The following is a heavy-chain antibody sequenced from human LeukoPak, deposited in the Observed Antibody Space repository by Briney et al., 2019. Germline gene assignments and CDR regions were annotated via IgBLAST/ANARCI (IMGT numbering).Heavy chain of an antibody. D-gene: IGHD6-19*01. CDR2: IGRGDFT. Sequence: GGSLRLSCVASGFTFRDYSMAWVRQVPGGGVEGVSAIGRGDFTVYPDPLNGRFAISRDNSRNTLYLQMNSLRAEDTAVYYCVKERDRGTDVADDFDLWGQGTLVTVSS. CDR3: VKERDRGTDVADDFDL. V-gene: IGHV3-23*01. J-gene: IGHJ4*02. CDR1: GFTFRDYS.